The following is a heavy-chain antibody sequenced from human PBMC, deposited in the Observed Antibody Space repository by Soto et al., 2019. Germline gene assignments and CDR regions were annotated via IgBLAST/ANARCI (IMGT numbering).Heavy chain of an antibody. J-gene: IGHJ6*02. V-gene: IGHV1-18*01. Sequence: ASVKVSCKASGYTFTSYGISWVRQAPGQGLEWMGWISAYNGNTNYAQKLQGRGTMTTDTSTSTAYMELRSLRSDDTAVYYCAREGYCSGGSCLNYYYYGMDVWGQGTTVTVSS. CDR3: AREGYCSGGSCLNYYYYGMDV. CDR1: GYTFTSYG. CDR2: ISAYNGNT. D-gene: IGHD2-15*01.